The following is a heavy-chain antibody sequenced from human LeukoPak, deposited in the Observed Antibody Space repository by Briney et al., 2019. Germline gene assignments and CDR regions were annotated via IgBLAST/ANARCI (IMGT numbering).Heavy chain of an antibody. CDR1: GFTFSSYG. V-gene: IGHV3-33*01. D-gene: IGHD6-19*01. CDR3: ARDNLSFRGSSGWYEIFY. CDR2: IWYDGSNK. Sequence: GRSLRLSCAVSGFTFSSYGMHWVRQAPGKGLEWVAVIWYDGSNKHYADSVKGRFTISRDNSKNTLYLQMNSLRAEDTAVYYCARDNLSFRGSSGWYEIFYWGQGTLVTVSS. J-gene: IGHJ4*02.